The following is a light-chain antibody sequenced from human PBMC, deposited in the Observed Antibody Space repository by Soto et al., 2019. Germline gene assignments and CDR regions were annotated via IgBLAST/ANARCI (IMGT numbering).Light chain of an antibody. Sequence: QSALTQPPSASGSPGQSVTISCTGTSHDIGRYKYVSWYQQHPGKAPKLIISEVSERPSGVPDRFSGSKSGNTASLTVSGLQTEDEADYYCSSYADDNKVVFGGGTKVTVL. CDR3: SSYADDNKVV. CDR1: SHDIGRYKY. V-gene: IGLV2-8*01. CDR2: EVS. J-gene: IGLJ2*01.